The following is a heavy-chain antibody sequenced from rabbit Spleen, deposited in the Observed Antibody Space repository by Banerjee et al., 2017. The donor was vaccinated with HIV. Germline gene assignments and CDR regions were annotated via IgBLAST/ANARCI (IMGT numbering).Heavy chain of an antibody. D-gene: IGHD1-1*01. CDR1: GFSFSNKAV. V-gene: IGHV1S40*01. CDR3: ARDVGGGEDFDL. Sequence: QSLEESGGDLVKPGTSLTLTCTASGFSFSNKAVMCWVRQAPGKGLEWIACINAVTGKAVYASWAKGRFTISRTSSSTVDLQMTSLTAADTATYFCARDVGGGEDFDLWGPGTLVTVS. J-gene: IGHJ4*01. CDR2: INAVTGKA.